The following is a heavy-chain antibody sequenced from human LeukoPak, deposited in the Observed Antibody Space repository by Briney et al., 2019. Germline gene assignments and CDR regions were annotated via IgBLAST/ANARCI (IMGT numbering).Heavy chain of an antibody. D-gene: IGHD6-19*01. V-gene: IGHV3-48*03. J-gene: IGHJ4*02. CDR1: RFSFSKYG. CDR3: TRAGWYPPFDY. Sequence: QPGGSLRLSCAAPRFSFSKYGMNWVRQAPPQGPDGVSYISSRGSTIYYADSVQGPFTTSRDHAKNSLYLQMNSLRAEDTAVYYCTRAGWYPPFDYWGQGTLVTVSS. CDR2: ISSRGSTI.